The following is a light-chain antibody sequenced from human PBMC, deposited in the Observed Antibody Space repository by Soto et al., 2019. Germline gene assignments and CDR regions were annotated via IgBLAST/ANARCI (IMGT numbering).Light chain of an antibody. J-gene: IGLJ1*01. CDR3: ISYTGDSSPYV. V-gene: IGLV2-14*01. CDR1: SSDVGSYNY. Sequence: QSALTQPASVSGSPGQSITISCTGTSSDVGSYNYVSWYQHHPGKAPKLIIYEVSNRPSGVSNRFSGSKSGNTASLTISGLQAEDEAHYYCISYTGDSSPYVFGTGTKVTV. CDR2: EVS.